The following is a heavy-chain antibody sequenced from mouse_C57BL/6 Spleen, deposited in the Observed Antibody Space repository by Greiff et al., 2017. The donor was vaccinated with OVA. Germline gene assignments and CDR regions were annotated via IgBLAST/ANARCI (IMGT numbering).Heavy chain of an antibody. D-gene: IGHD2-1*01. CDR1: GYTFTSYW. Sequence: VQLQQPGAELVRPGTSVKLSCKASGYTFTSYWMHWVKQRPGQGLEWIGVIDPSDSYTNYNQKFKGKATLTVDTSSSTAYMQLSILTSEDSAVDYSAREGSYYGNFWYFDVWGTGTTVTVSS. CDR3: AREGSYYGNFWYFDV. J-gene: IGHJ1*03. V-gene: IGHV1-59*01. CDR2: IDPSDSYT.